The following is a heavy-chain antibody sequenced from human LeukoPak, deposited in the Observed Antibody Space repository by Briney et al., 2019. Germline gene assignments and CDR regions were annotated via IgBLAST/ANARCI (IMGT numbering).Heavy chain of an antibody. CDR2: IYTTGRT. CDR1: GVSISSYW. Sequence: PSETLSLTCDVSGVSISSYWWSWVRKPAGKALEWIGRIYTTGRTNYSPSFQSRVTMSIDMSKNHFSLTLRSVTAADTAVYYCARAGYTISAFHSDFWGQGAPVTVSS. CDR3: ARAGYTISAFHSDF. D-gene: IGHD5-24*01. V-gene: IGHV4-4*07. J-gene: IGHJ4*02.